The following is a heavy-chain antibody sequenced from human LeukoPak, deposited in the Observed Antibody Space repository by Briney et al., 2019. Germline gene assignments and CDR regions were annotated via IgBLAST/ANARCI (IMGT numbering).Heavy chain of an antibody. D-gene: IGHD1-26*01. CDR1: GFTLSSYA. CDR3: ARGGSYLSAFDI. Sequence: GGSLRLSCAASGFTLSSYAMSWVRQAPGKGLEWASAISVSGNTYHADSVKGRFTISRDSSKNTLYLQMNSLRAEDTAVYYCARGGSYLSAFDIWGQGTMVTVSS. V-gene: IGHV3-23*01. CDR2: ISVSGNT. J-gene: IGHJ3*02.